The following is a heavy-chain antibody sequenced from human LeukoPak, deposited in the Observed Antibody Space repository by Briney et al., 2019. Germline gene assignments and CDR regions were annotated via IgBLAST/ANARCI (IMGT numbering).Heavy chain of an antibody. Sequence: GASVKVSCKASGYTFIGYYMHWVRQAPGQGFEWMGRINPNTGGTNYAQKFQGRVTMTRDTSISTAYMELSRLRSDDTAVYYCARGIKIIEVSVAGDYWGQGTLVTVSS. CDR3: ARGIKIIEVSVAGDY. CDR2: INPNTGGT. V-gene: IGHV1-2*06. D-gene: IGHD3-3*01. CDR1: GYTFIGYY. J-gene: IGHJ4*02.